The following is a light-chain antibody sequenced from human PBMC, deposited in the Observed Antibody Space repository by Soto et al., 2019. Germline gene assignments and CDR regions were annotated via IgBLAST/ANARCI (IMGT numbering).Light chain of an antibody. Sequence: EIVLTQSPGTLSLSPGERATLSCRASQSVSSSYLAWYQQKPGQAPRLLIYGASRRATGIPDRFSGSGSGTHFTLAISRLEPAAFAVYYCHRYGSLYTFGQGTKGDIK. J-gene: IGKJ2*01. V-gene: IGKV3-20*01. CDR1: QSVSSSY. CDR3: HRYGSLYT. CDR2: GAS.